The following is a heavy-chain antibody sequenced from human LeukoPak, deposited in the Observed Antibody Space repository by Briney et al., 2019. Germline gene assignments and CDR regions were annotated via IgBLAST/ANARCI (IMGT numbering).Heavy chain of an antibody. CDR1: GFTFSSYA. J-gene: IGHJ6*02. CDR3: ARDTLGYCSSTSCHTAAWDYYYGMDV. D-gene: IGHD2-2*02. CDR2: ISYDGSNK. V-gene: IGHV3-30-3*01. Sequence: GGSLRLSCAASGFTFSSYAMHWVRQAPGKGLEWVAVISYDGSNKYYADSVKGRFTISRDNSKNTLYLQMNSLRAKDTAVYYCARDTLGYCSSTSCHTAAWDYYYGMDVWGQGTTVTVSS.